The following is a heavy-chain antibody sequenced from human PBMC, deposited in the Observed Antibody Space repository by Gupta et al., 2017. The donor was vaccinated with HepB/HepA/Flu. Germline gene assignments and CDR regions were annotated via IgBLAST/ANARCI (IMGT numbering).Heavy chain of an antibody. D-gene: IGHD3-10*01. J-gene: IGHJ4*02. Sequence: QVHLVESGGGVVQPGGSLRLSCAATGFAFSEFSMNWVRQAPHKGLEWVAVIAHDGTNEKYGDSVKGRFTISRDNSRNTLYLQMHSLRTEDTAVYFCVRIGYGYDYGNGFDYWGQGTLATVSS. CDR1: GFAFSEFS. V-gene: IGHV3-30*04. CDR2: IAHDGTNE. CDR3: VRIGYGYDYGNGFDY.